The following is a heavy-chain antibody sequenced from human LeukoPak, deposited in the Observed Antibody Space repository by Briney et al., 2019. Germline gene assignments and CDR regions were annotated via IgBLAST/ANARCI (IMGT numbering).Heavy chain of an antibody. CDR1: GGSIGSITYY. CDR2: LHYSGST. V-gene: IGHV4-39*01. Sequence: SETLSLTCSASGGSIGSITYYWAWIRQPPGKGLEWIGSLHYSGSTDYNPSLKSRVTVSVDMSKNQFSLKLTSVTAADTAVYYCARSIDRDAYTFGYWGQGTLVTVSS. CDR3: ARSIDRDAYTFGY. D-gene: IGHD5-24*01. J-gene: IGHJ4*02.